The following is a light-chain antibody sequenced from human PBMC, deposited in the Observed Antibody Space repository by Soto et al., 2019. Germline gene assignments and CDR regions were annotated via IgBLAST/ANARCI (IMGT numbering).Light chain of an antibody. J-gene: IGLJ2*01. CDR1: SSDVGGYNY. CDR3: SSYAGSDNVL. CDR2: EVT. V-gene: IGLV2-8*01. Sequence: QSALTQPPSASGSPGQSVTISCTGISSDVGGYNYVSWYQQHPGKAPKLMIYEVTKRPSGAPDRFSGSRSGDTASLTVSGLHAEDEADYYCSSYAGSDNVLFGGGTKLTVL.